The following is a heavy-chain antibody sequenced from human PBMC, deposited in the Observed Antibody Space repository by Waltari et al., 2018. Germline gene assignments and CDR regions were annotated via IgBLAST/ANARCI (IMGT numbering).Heavy chain of an antibody. V-gene: IGHV3-73*01. Sequence: EVQLVESGGGLVQPGGSLKLSCAASGLTFSGSATHWVPQASGKGLEWVGRIRSKANSYATAYAASVKGRFTISRDDSKNTAYLQMNSLKTEDTAVYYCQVLAAHGMDVWGQGTTVTVSS. D-gene: IGHD3-9*01. CDR1: GLTFSGSA. CDR2: IRSKANSYAT. CDR3: QVLAAHGMDV. J-gene: IGHJ6*02.